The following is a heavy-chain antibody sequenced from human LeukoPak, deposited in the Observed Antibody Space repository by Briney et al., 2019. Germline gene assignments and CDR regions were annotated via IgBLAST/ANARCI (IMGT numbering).Heavy chain of an antibody. CDR2: ISSSGSTI. Sequence: GGSLRLSCAASGFTFSSYEMNWVRQAPGKGLEWVSYISSSGSTIYYADSVKGRFTISRDSAKNSLYLQMNSLRAEDTAVYYCARGGYCSGGSCRWFDPWGQGTLVTVSS. CDR1: GFTFSSYE. CDR3: ARGGYCSGGSCRWFDP. J-gene: IGHJ5*02. V-gene: IGHV3-48*03. D-gene: IGHD2-15*01.